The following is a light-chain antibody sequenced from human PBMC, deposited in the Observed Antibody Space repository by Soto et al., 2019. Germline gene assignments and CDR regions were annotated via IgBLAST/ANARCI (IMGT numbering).Light chain of an antibody. Sequence: DIVLTQSPGTLSLSPGERATLSCRASQGFTSSYLAWYQQKPGQAPRLLIYGVSSRATGISDRFSGSRSGTDFTLTISRLEPEDFAVYYCQQYGSSPRTFGQGTKVDIK. CDR2: GVS. V-gene: IGKV3-20*01. CDR3: QQYGSSPRT. J-gene: IGKJ1*01. CDR1: QGFTSSY.